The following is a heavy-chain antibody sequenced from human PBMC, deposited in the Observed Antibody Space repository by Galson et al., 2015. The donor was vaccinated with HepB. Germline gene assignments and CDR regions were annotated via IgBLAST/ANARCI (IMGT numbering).Heavy chain of an antibody. J-gene: IGHJ4*02. V-gene: IGHV3-64*01. D-gene: IGHD4-23*01. CDR1: GFTFSSYS. Sequence: SLRLSCAASGFTFSSYSMHWVRQAPGKGLEYVSSISSNGGGTYYVNSVKGRFTISRDNSKNTLYLQMGSLRAEDMAVCYCARDVYRGNTVDYWGQGTLVTVSS. CDR2: ISSNGGGT. CDR3: ARDVYRGNTVDY.